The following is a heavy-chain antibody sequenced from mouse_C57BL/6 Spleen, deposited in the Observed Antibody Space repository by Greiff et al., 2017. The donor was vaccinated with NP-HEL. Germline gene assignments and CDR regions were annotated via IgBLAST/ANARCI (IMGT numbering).Heavy chain of an antibody. CDR2: IHPNSGST. V-gene: IGHV1-64*01. Sequence: QVQLQQSGAELVKPGASVKLSCKASGYTFTSYWMHWVKQRPGQGLEWIGMIHPNSGSTNYNEKFKSKATLTVDKSSSTAYMQISSLTSEDSAVYYCAKGGYCFDYWGQGTTLTVSS. J-gene: IGHJ2*01. D-gene: IGHD1-1*02. CDR3: AKGGYCFDY. CDR1: GYTFTSYW.